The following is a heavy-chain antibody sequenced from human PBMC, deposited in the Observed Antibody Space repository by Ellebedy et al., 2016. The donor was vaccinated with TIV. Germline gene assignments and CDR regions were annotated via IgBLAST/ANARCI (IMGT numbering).Heavy chain of an antibody. CDR3: ATNLRDGYNYSWYFDL. Sequence: SVKVSCXASAGTFSSYAISWVRQAPGQGLEWMGGIIPIFGTANYAQKFQGRVTITADESTSTAYMELSSLRSEDTAVYYCATNLRDGYNYSWYFDLWGRGTLVTVPS. V-gene: IGHV1-69*13. D-gene: IGHD5-24*01. CDR2: IIPIFGTA. CDR1: AGTFSSYA. J-gene: IGHJ2*01.